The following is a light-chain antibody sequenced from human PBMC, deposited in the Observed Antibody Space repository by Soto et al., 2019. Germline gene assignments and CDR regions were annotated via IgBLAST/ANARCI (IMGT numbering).Light chain of an antibody. Sequence: DIQMTQSPSSLSASVGDRVTITCRASQYISSYLNWYQQKPGKAPKVLIYAASTLQSGVPSRFSGSGSGTDFTLTISNLQREDFATYYCQQSYCNVGLNFGGGTNVDVK. CDR1: QYISSY. CDR2: AAS. V-gene: IGKV1-39*01. J-gene: IGKJ4*01. CDR3: QQSYCNVGLN.